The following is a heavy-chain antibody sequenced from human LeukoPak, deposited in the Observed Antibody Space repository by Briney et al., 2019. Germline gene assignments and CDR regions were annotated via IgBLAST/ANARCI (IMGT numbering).Heavy chain of an antibody. CDR3: ARGRSSMVRGYYYYYMDV. CDR1: GYSISSGYY. V-gene: IGHV4-38-2*02. J-gene: IGHJ6*03. D-gene: IGHD3-10*01. Sequence: SETLSLTCTVSGYSISSGYYWGWIRQPPGKGLEWIGSVYHSGGTNYNPSLKSRVTISVDTSKNQFSLKLSSVTAADTAVYYCARGRSSMVRGYYYYYMDVWGKGTTVTISS. CDR2: VYHSGGT.